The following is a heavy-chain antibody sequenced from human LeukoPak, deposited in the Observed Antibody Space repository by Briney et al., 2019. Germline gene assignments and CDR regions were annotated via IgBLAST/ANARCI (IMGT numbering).Heavy chain of an antibody. V-gene: IGHV4-59*01. J-gene: IGHJ6*04. CDR1: GGSISSYY. D-gene: IGHD6-13*01. CDR3: ARFQSSSSWDYYYGLDV. Sequence: PSETLSLTCTVSGGSISSYYWSWIRQPPGKGLEGIGYIYNSGSTNYNPSLKSRVTISADTSKNQVSLKLSSVTAADTAVYYCARFQSSSSWDYYYGLDVWGKGTTVTVSS. CDR2: IYNSGST.